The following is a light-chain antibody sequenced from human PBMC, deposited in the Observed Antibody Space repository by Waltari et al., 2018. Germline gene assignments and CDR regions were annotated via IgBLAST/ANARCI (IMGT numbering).Light chain of an antibody. CDR1: QSITSIS. J-gene: IGKJ4*01. Sequence: EIVLTQSPGTLSLSPGDRATLSCRASQSITSISLAWYQQKPGQAPRLLIFCASTRATGIPDRFSGSGSGTDFTLTINRLEPEDFAVYYCQQWDGSFLTFGGGTEVEL. CDR2: CAS. CDR3: QQWDGSFLT. V-gene: IGKV3-20*01.